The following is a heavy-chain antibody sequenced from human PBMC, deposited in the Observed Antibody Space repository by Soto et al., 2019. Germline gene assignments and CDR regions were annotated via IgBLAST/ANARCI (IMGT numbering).Heavy chain of an antibody. V-gene: IGHV3-23*01. CDR3: AKKSSGNYPFDY. Sequence: PGGSLRLSCAASGFTSSNYAMSWVRQAPGKGLEWVSISGGSTYYADSVKGRFTISRDNSKNTLYLQLNSLRVEDTAMYYCAKKSSGNYPFDYWGQGTQVTVS. J-gene: IGHJ4*02. CDR1: GFTSSNYA. D-gene: IGHD4-4*01. CDR2: SGGST.